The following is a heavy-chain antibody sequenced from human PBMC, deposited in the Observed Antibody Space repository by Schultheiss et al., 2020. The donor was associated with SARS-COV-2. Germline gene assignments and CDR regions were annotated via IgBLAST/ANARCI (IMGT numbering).Heavy chain of an antibody. J-gene: IGHJ6*02. D-gene: IGHD3-9*01. CDR3: ARDQEYYDILTGYYPDPYTYYYYYGMDV. CDR2: IYYDGNNK. Sequence: GESLKISCAASGFTISDFGMHWVRQAPGKGLEWVAVIYYDGNNKYYADSVKGRFTVSRDNSKNTLYLQMNSLRAEDTAVYYCARDQEYYDILTGYYPDPYTYYYYYGMDVWGQGTTVTVSS. V-gene: IGHV3-30*03. CDR1: GFTISDFG.